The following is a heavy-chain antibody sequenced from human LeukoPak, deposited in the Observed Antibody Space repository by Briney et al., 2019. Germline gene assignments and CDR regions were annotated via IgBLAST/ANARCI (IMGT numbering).Heavy chain of an antibody. CDR2: INHSGST. J-gene: IGHJ4*02. Sequence: SETLSLTCTVSGGSISSYYWSWIRQPPGKGLEWIGEINHSGSTNYNPSLKSRVTISVDTSKNQFSLKLSSVTAADTAVYYCARGPMITFGGVIVIRGSFDYWGQGTLVTVSS. CDR3: ARGPMITFGGVIVIRGSFDY. D-gene: IGHD3-16*02. V-gene: IGHV4-34*01. CDR1: GGSISSYY.